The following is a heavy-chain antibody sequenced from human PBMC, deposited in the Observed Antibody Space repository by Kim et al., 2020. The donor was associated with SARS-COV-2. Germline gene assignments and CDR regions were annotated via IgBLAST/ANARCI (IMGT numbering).Heavy chain of an antibody. V-gene: IGHV6-1*01. CDR3: AREVGRYLDY. Sequence: SQTLSLTCAISGDSVSSNSAAWTWIRQSPSRGLECLGRTYYRSKWCTDYAVSVRSRLTINPDTSKNQFSLQLNSVTPEDTAVYYCAREVGRYLDYWGQGTLVTVSS. D-gene: IGHD2-15*01. J-gene: IGHJ4*02. CDR1: GDSVSSNSAA. CDR2: TYYRSKWCT.